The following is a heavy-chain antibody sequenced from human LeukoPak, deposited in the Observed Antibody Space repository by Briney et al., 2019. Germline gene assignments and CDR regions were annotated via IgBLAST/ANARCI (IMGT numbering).Heavy chain of an antibody. CDR3: AKYSSGWYDSFDY. J-gene: IGHJ4*02. CDR2: ISDSGGST. CDR1: GFTFSTYA. D-gene: IGHD6-19*01. V-gene: IGHV3-23*01. Sequence: GGSLRLSCAAPGFTFSTYAMSWVRQAPGKGLEWVSGISDSGGSTNYADAVKGRFTISRDTSKNTLYLQMNSLRAEDTAVYYCAKYSSGWYDSFDYWGQGTLVTVSS.